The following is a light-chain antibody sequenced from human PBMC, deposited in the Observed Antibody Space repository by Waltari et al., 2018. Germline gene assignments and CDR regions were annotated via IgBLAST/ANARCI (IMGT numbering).Light chain of an antibody. V-gene: IGLV2-23*01. CDR2: DDN. J-gene: IGLJ3*02. CDR3: CSYAGRYTWV. Sequence: QSALTQPASVSGSPGQSITISCTGTSRDVGNYNLVSWYQQYPGKAPKVMIYDDNRRPSGVSDRFSGSKSGNTASLTISGVQAEDEADYYCCSYAGRYTWVFGGGTKLTVL. CDR1: SRDVGNYNL.